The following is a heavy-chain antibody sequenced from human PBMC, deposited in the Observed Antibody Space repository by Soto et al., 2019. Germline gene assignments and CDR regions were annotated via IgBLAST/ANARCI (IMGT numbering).Heavy chain of an antibody. CDR1: GVILRRSF. CDR3: ARDLGSSSSSYY. J-gene: IGHJ6*03. CDR2: IYTGGTT. V-gene: IGHV3-53*01. Sequence: PGEDLLDPNAASGVILRRSFMHGGRQAPGKRLEWVSVIYTGGTTYYADSVKGRFTISRDDSKNTLYLQMNSLRAEDTAVYYCARDLGSSSSSYY. D-gene: IGHD6-13*01.